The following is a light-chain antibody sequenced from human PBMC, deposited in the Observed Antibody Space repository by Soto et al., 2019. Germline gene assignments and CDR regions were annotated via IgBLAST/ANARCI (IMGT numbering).Light chain of an antibody. V-gene: IGKV1-39*01. CDR1: QSISNH. CDR3: QQSYSSPPT. J-gene: IGKJ1*01. Sequence: DIQMTQSPSSLSASVEDRFIITFLSSQSISNHLNWYQQKPGKAPKLLIFAASSLQSGVPSRFSGSRSGPDFTLNISSLQPEDFETYYSQQSYSSPPTFGQGTKVDIK. CDR2: AAS.